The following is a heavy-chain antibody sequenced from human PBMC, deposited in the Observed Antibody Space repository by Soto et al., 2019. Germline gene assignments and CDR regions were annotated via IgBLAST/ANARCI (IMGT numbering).Heavy chain of an antibody. Sequence: ASVKVSCKASGYTFTSYAMHWVRQAPGQRFEWMGWINAGNGNTKYLQKFQGRVTITRDTSASTAYLQWSSLKASDTAMYYCARRPYGSSYYYYYGMDVWGQGTTVTVSS. D-gene: IGHD3-10*01. J-gene: IGHJ6*02. CDR1: GYTFTSYA. CDR3: ARRPYGSSYYYYYGMDV. V-gene: IGHV1-3*01. CDR2: INAGNGNT.